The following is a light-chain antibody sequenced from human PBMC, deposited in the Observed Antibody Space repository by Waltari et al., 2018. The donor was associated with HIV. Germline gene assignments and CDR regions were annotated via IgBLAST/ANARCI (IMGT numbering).Light chain of an antibody. CDR2: DSS. CDR1: QDINTY. Sequence: DILLTQSPSSLSASVGDRITISCQSSQDINTYVNWYHHKPGRAPELLIHDSSTLQTGVSSRFSGSGYGAHFTLLVNSLRPEDTGTFYCQQYDSLPLSFGGGTRVQI. CDR3: QQYDSLPLS. J-gene: IGKJ4*01. V-gene: IGKV1-33*01.